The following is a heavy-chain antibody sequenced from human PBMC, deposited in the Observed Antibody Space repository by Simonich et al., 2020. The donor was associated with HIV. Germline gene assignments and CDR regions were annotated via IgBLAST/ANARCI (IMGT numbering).Heavy chain of an antibody. V-gene: IGHV4-34*01. D-gene: IGHD6-19*01. CDR3: ARGLAGDAFDI. Sequence: QVQLQQWGAGLLKPSATLSLTCAVYGGSFSGYYWSWIRQPPGKGLEWIGKINHGGGTNYNPTLKSRVTISVDTSKNQFSLKLSSATAADTALYYCARGLAGDAFDIWGQGTMVTVSS. J-gene: IGHJ3*02. CDR2: INHGGGT. CDR1: GGSFSGYY.